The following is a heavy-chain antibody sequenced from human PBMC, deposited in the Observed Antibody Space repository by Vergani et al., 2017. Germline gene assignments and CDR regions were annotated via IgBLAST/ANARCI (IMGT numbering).Heavy chain of an antibody. J-gene: IGHJ6*02. CDR1: GFTFNHYA. D-gene: IGHD5-12*01. V-gene: IGHV3-23*01. Sequence: EVQLLESGGDLVQPGGSLRLSCAASGFTFNHYAMNWVRQAPGKGLEWVPGISGSGGSTYYAGSVKGRFTISRDSSKNTLYLQMNSLSAGDTAVYYCAKANPRNSGYDYLYYYHAMDFWGQGTTVTVSS. CDR2: ISGSGGST. CDR3: AKANPRNSGYDYLYYYHAMDF.